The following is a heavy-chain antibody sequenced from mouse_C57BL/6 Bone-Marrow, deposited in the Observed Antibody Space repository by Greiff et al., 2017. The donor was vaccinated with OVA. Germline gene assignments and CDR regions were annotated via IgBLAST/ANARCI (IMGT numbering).Heavy chain of an antibody. D-gene: IGHD3-2*02. CDR1: GYTFTSYW. J-gene: IGHJ3*01. V-gene: IGHV1-69*01. CDR3: ARGGLAAQATPGLCAY. CDR2: IDPSDSYT. Sequence: QVQLQQPGAELVMPGASVKLSCKASGYTFTSYWMHWVKQRPGQGLEWIGEIDPSDSYTNYNQKFKGKSTLTVDKSSSTAYMQLSSLTSEDSAVYYCARGGLAAQATPGLCAYWGQGTLVTVSA.